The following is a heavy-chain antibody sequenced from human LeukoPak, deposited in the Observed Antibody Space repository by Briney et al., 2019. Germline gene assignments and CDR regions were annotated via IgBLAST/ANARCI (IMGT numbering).Heavy chain of an antibody. Sequence: GASVKVSCKASGGTFSDFAIGWVRQAPGQGLEWMGWINSNSADTNYAQNFQGRVTMTRDTSISTAYMELSRLRSDDTALYYCARIGISARGTNFHHWGQGTLVTVSS. CDR1: GGTFSDFA. D-gene: IGHD6-13*01. CDR3: ARIGISARGTNFHH. V-gene: IGHV1-2*02. J-gene: IGHJ1*01. CDR2: INSNSADT.